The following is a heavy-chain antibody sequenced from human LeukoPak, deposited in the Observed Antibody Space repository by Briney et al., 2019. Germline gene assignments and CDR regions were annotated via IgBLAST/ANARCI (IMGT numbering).Heavy chain of an antibody. Sequence: GRSLRLFCAASGFTFSSYGMHWVRQAPGKGLEWVAVISYDGSTKYHADSVKGRFTIPRDNSKNTLYLQMNCLRAEDTAVYYCAKESGDYSGFYYWGQGTLVTVSS. D-gene: IGHD4-17*01. CDR2: ISYDGSTK. J-gene: IGHJ4*02. CDR3: AKESGDYSGFYY. V-gene: IGHV3-30*18. CDR1: GFTFSSYG.